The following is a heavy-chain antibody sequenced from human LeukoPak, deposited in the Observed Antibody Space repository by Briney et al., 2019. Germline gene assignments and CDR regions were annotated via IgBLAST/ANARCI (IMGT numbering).Heavy chain of an antibody. J-gene: IGHJ4*02. CDR3: AREGYDFWSGYYGLDKRAYYFDY. CDR1: GGSFSGYY. V-gene: IGHV4-34*01. Sequence: SEPLSLTCAVYGGSFSGYYWSWLRQPPGKGLEWIGEINHSGSTNYNPSLKSRVTISVDTSKNQFSLKLSSVTAADTAVYYCAREGYDFWSGYYGLDKRAYYFDYWGQGTLVTVSS. CDR2: INHSGST. D-gene: IGHD3-3*01.